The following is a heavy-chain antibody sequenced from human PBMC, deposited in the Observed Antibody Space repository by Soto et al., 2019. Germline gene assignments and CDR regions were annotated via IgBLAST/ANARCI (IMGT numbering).Heavy chain of an antibody. Sequence: PGGSLRLSCAASGFTFSSYAMHWVRQAPGKGLEWVAVISYDGSNKYYADSVKGRFTISRDNSKNTLYLQMNSLRAEHTAVYYCARTLHVDIVATIGPWGQGTLVTVSS. V-gene: IGHV3-30-3*01. CDR1: GFTFSSYA. D-gene: IGHD5-12*01. CDR3: ARTLHVDIVATIGP. CDR2: ISYDGSNK. J-gene: IGHJ5*02.